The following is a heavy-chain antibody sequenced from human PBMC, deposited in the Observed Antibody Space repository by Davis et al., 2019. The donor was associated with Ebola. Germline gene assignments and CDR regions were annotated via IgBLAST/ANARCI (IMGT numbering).Heavy chain of an antibody. J-gene: IGHJ3*02. CDR3: ARGRITMIVACAFDI. V-gene: IGHV3-64*01. CDR2: ISSNGGST. CDR1: GFTFSSYA. D-gene: IGHD3-22*01. Sequence: GESLKISCAASGFTFSSYAMHWVRQAPGKGLEYVSAISSNGGSTYYANSVKGRFTISRDNSKNTLYLQMNSLRAEDTAVYYCARGRITMIVACAFDIWGQGTMATVSS.